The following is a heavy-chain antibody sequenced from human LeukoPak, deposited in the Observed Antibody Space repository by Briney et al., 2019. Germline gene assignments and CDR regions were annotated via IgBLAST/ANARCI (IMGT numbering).Heavy chain of an antibody. Sequence: PGGSLRLSCAASGFTFSTCSVNWIRQAPGKGLEWVSYISSSSSTISYADSVKGRFTISRDNAKNSVYLQMNSLRAEDTAVYYCARETGVGAFDIWGQGTMVTVSS. D-gene: IGHD2-8*01. CDR2: ISSSSSTI. CDR1: GFTFSTCS. J-gene: IGHJ3*02. V-gene: IGHV3-48*01. CDR3: ARETGVGAFDI.